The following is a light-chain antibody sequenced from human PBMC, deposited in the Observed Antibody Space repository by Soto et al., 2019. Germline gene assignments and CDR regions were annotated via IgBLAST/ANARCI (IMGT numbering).Light chain of an antibody. CDR1: QSVLYSSNNKNC. V-gene: IGKV4-1*01. CDR2: WAS. J-gene: IGKJ3*01. Sequence: DIVMTQSPDSLAVSLGERATINCKSSQSVLYSSNNKNCLAWYQQKPGQPPKLLIYWASTRESGVPDRFSGSGSGTDFTLTISSLQAEDVAVYYCQQYYTTPLVTFGPGTKVDIK. CDR3: QQYYTTPLVT.